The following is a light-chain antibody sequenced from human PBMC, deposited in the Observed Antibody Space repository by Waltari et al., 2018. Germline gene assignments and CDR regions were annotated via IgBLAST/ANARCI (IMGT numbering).Light chain of an antibody. CDR1: QSISFS. Sequence: DIQMTQSPSSLSASVGDRVTISCRAIQSISFSLNWYQQKLGQAPRLLIYGASSLQFGVPSKFSGSGSGTDFTLTISGLQPDDIATYYCQQSYTTPLTFGGGTKVEIK. CDR3: QQSYTTPLT. CDR2: GAS. J-gene: IGKJ4*01. V-gene: IGKV1-39*01.